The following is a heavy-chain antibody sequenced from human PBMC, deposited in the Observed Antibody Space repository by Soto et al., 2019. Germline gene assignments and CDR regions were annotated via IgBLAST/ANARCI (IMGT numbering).Heavy chain of an antibody. J-gene: IGHJ6*02. CDR2: MNPNSGNT. CDR3: ARNHYDFWSGYSCMDV. V-gene: IGHV1-8*01. CDR1: GYTFTSYD. D-gene: IGHD3-3*01. Sequence: ASVKVSCKASGYTFTSYDINWVRQATGQGIEWMGWMNPNSGNTGYAQKFQGRVTMTSNTSISTAYMELSSLRSEDTAVYYCARNHYDFWSGYSCMDVWGQGTTVTVSS.